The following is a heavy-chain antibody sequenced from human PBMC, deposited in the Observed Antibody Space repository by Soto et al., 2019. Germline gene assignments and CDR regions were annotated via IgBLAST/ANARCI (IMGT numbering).Heavy chain of an antibody. CDR2: IGAYNGNT. CDR1: GYTFTNYG. D-gene: IGHD1-1*01. V-gene: IGHV1-18*01. Sequence: QVQLVQSGAEVKKPGASVKVSCKASGYTFTNYGISWVRQAPGQGLEWMGWIGAYNGNTNFAQKFQGRGTLTTDTSTTTAYMELRSLTSADTAVYFWARDRQNWNDWDFWGQGTLVTVSS. J-gene: IGHJ4*02. CDR3: ARDRQNWNDWDF.